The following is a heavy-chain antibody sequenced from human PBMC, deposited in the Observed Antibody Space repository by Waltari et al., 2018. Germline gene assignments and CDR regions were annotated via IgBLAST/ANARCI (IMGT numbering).Heavy chain of an antibody. D-gene: IGHD3-9*01. CDR3: ARVRSGYDITNWFDP. J-gene: IGHJ5*02. CDR1: GGTFSSYT. CDR2: IIPILGIA. Sequence: QVQLVQSGADVKKPGSSVKVSCKASGGTFSSYTISWVRQAPGQGLEWMGRIIPILGIANYAQKFQGRVTITADKSTSTAYMELSSLRSEDTAVYYCARVRSGYDITNWFDPWGQGTLVIVSS. V-gene: IGHV1-69*02.